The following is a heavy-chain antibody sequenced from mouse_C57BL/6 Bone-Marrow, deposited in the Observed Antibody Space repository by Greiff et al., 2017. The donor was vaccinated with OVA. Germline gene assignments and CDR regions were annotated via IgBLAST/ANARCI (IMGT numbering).Heavy chain of an antibody. J-gene: IGHJ4*01. CDR2: ISDGGSYT. D-gene: IGHD4-1*01. V-gene: IGHV5-4*03. CDR3: TLTGSRDYAMDY. CDR1: GFTFSSYA. Sequence: EVKVEESGGGLVKPGGSQKLSCAASGFTFSSYAMSWVRQTPEKRLEWVATISDGGSYTYYPDNVKGRFTISRDNAKNNLYLQMSHLKSEDTAMYYCTLTGSRDYAMDYWGQGTSVTVSS.